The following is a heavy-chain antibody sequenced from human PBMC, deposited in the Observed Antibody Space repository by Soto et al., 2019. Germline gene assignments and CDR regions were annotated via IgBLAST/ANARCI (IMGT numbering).Heavy chain of an antibody. V-gene: IGHV3-33*01. Sequence: PGGSLRLSCAASGFTFSSYGMHWVRQAPGKGLEWVAVIWYDGSNKYYADSVKGRFTISRDNSKNTLYLQMNSLRAEDTAVYYCARDHRYYYYYMDVWGKGTTVTVSS. CDR1: GFTFSSYG. CDR2: IWYDGSNK. J-gene: IGHJ6*03. CDR3: ARDHRYYYYYMDV. D-gene: IGHD3-16*02.